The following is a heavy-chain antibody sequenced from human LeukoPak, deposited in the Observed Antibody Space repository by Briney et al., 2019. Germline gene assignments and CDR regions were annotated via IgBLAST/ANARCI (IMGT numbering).Heavy chain of an antibody. J-gene: IGHJ6*03. D-gene: IGHD3-10*01. CDR1: GGSISRYY. V-gene: IGHV4-4*07. Sequence: SETLSLTCTVSGGSISRYYWSWIRQPAGKGLEWIGRIYTSGSTNYNPSLKSRVTMSVDTSENQFSLKLSSVTAADTAVYYCARIYGSGSYSLYYYYYMDVWGKGTTVTVSS. CDR3: ARIYGSGSYSLYYYYYMDV. CDR2: IYTSGST.